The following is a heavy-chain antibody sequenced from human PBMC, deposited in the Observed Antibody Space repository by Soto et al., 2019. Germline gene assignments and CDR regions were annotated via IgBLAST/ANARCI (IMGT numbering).Heavy chain of an antibody. CDR1: GGSFRGYY. CDR3: ARGSRVKIPAATGRDYYYHGLDV. D-gene: IGHD1-26*01. CDR2: INHRGSA. J-gene: IGHJ6*02. V-gene: IGHV4-34*01. Sequence: QVQLQQWGAGLLKPSETLSLTCAVYGGSFRGYYWSGIRQPPGKGLEWIGEINHRGSANYNPAVKSRVTISLARSKNPFSLKLNSVTAADTAMYYCARGSRVKIPAATGRDYYYHGLDVWAQGTAVTVSS.